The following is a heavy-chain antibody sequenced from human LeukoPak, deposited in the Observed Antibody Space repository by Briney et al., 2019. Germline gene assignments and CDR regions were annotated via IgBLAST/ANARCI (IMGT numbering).Heavy chain of an antibody. D-gene: IGHD2-2*01. Sequence: ASVKVSCKASGYTFTSYGISWVRQASGQGLEWMGWISAYNGNTNYAQKLQGRVTMTTDTSTSTAYMELRSLRSDDTAVYYCARDTPVVVPAAPLGYWGQGTLVTVSS. V-gene: IGHV1-18*01. CDR2: ISAYNGNT. J-gene: IGHJ4*02. CDR3: ARDTPVVVPAAPLGY. CDR1: GYTFTSYG.